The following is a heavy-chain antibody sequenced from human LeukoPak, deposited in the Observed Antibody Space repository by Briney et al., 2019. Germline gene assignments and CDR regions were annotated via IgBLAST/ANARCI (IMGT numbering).Heavy chain of an antibody. CDR1: GYSFTSYY. V-gene: IGHV1-8*03. J-gene: IGHJ4*02. Sequence: GASVKVSCKASGYSFTSYYIYRVRQAPGQGLEWMGWIYPNSGNTGYAQKFQGRITITRNTSISTAYMGLSSLTSEDTAVYYCARGFTVALRYWGQGTLVTVSS. CDR3: ARGFTVALRY. CDR2: IYPNSGNT. D-gene: IGHD6-19*01.